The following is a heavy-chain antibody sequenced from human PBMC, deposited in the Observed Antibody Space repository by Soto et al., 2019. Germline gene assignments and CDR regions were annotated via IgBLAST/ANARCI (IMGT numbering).Heavy chain of an antibody. J-gene: IGHJ6*02. CDR3: ARAAYYDSSGYRVPYGMDV. CDR1: GFTFSSYS. D-gene: IGHD3-22*01. Sequence: GGSLRLSCAASGFTFSSYSMNWVRQAPGKGLEWVSSISSSRSKIYYADSVKGRFTISRDNAKNSLYLQMNSLRAEDTAVYYCARAAYYDSSGYRVPYGMDVWGQGTTVTVSS. V-gene: IGHV3-21*01. CDR2: ISSSRSKI.